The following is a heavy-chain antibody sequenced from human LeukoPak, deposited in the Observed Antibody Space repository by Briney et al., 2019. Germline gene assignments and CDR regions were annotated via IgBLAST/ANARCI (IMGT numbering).Heavy chain of an antibody. V-gene: IGHV4-39*01. CDR3: ARQAGTMVRHFDY. Sequence: PSETLSLTCTVSGGSISSSSYYWGWIRQPPGKGLEWIGSIYYSGSTYYNPSLKSRVTISVDTSKNQFSLKLSSMTAADTAVYYCARQAGTMVRHFDYWGQGTLVTVSS. J-gene: IGHJ4*02. CDR2: IYYSGST. D-gene: IGHD3-10*01. CDR1: GGSISSSSYY.